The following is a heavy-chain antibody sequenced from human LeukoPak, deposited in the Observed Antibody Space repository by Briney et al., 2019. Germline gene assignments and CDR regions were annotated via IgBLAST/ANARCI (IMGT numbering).Heavy chain of an antibody. D-gene: IGHD1-1*01. Sequence: SETLSLTCAVSGYSISSGYYWGWIQQPPGKGLEWIGSIYHSGSTYYNPSLKSRVTISVDTSKNQFSLKLSSVTAADTAVYYCARLLGMYNWNDRFDYWGQGTLVTVSS. V-gene: IGHV4-38-2*01. J-gene: IGHJ4*02. CDR2: IYHSGST. CDR1: GYSISSGYY. CDR3: ARLLGMYNWNDRFDY.